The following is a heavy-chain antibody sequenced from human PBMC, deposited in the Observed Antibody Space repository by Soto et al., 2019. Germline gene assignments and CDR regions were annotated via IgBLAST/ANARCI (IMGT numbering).Heavy chain of an antibody. CDR3: ARGRTHYYDSSGYIYYFDY. V-gene: IGHV4-34*01. D-gene: IGHD3-22*01. J-gene: IGHJ4*02. CDR2: INHSGST. CDR1: GGSFSGYY. Sequence: SETLSLTCAVYGGSFSGYYWSWIRQPPGKGLEWIGEINHSGSTNYNPSLKSLVTISVDTSKNQFSLKLSSVAAADTAVYYCARGRTHYYDSSGYIYYFDYWGQGTLVTVSS.